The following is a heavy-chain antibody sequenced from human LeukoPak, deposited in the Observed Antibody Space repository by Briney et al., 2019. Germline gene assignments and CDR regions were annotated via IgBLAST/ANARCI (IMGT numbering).Heavy chain of an antibody. Sequence: ASVTASCKASGYTFTTYAMHWVRQAPGRRLEWMGWSNAGNGNTKYSQEFQGRVTITRDTSASTAYMEPSSLRSEDMAVYYCGREAPFGAFDIWGQGTTVSVSS. CDR3: GREAPFGAFDI. V-gene: IGHV1-3*02. D-gene: IGHD2/OR15-2a*01. J-gene: IGHJ3*02. CDR2: SNAGNGNT. CDR1: GYTFTTYA.